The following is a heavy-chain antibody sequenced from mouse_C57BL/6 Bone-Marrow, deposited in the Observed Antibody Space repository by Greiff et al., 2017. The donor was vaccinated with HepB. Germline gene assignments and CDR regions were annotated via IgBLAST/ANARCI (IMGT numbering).Heavy chain of an antibody. V-gene: IGHV1-54*01. J-gene: IGHJ2*01. CDR2: INPGSGGT. CDR3: ARSPYDGHDY. D-gene: IGHD2-3*01. CDR1: GYAFTNYL. Sequence: QVQLQQSGAELVRPGTSVKVSCKASGYAFTNYLIEWVKQRPGQGLEWIGVINPGSGGTSYNEKFKGKATLTADKSSSTAYMQLSSLTSEDSAVYFCARSPYDGHDYWGQGTTLTVSS.